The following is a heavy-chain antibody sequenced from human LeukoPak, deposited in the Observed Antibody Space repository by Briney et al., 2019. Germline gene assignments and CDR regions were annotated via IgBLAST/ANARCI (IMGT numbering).Heavy chain of an antibody. CDR1: GFSLRTYA. J-gene: IGHJ3*01. CDR2: IRGGGFSR. D-gene: IGHD2-15*01. CDR3: AKHKGGGLGNDAFDL. V-gene: IGHV3-23*01. Sequence: SGGSLRLSCVVSGFSLRTYAMSWVRQAPGKGLEWVTTIRGGGFSRYYADSVKGRVSISRDDSQNTVSLEVDNLGVEDTAIYYCAKHKGGGLGNDAFDLWGPGTMLIVSS.